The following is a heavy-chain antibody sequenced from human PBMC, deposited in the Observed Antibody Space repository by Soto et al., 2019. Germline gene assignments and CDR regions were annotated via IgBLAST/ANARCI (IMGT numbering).Heavy chain of an antibody. D-gene: IGHD2-15*01. CDR3: ASRHCSGGNCYNPGFES. CDR2: IFFTGNA. Sequence: KASETMSLTCTLSVVSISSLSYYCGWIRQPPGKGLEWIGSIFFTGNAYYNPSLESRVAISVDTSRNHFSLTVNSVTAADTAVYYCASRHCSGGNCYNPGFESWGQGTLVIGSS. V-gene: IGHV4-39*02. CDR1: VVSISSLSYY. J-gene: IGHJ4*02.